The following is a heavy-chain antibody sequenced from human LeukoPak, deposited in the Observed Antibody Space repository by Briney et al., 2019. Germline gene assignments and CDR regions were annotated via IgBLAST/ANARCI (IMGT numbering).Heavy chain of an antibody. J-gene: IGHJ3*01. CDR3: ARDWRQDNAFDL. CDR1: EFTFSSHQ. Sequence: GGSLRLSCSASEFTFSSHQMSWVRQAPGKGLEWVAKITQDGSEKYYMDSVKGRFIISRDNGKNSLYLQMNSLRVEDTAVYYCARDWRQDNAFDLWGQGTMVTVSS. D-gene: IGHD2-15*01. CDR2: ITQDGSEK. V-gene: IGHV3-7*01.